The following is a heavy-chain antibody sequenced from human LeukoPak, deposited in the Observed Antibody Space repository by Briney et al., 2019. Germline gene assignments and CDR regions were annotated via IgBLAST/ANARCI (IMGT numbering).Heavy chain of an antibody. D-gene: IGHD3-22*01. J-gene: IGHJ4*02. V-gene: IGHV1-2*02. CDR3: ARDVAYDSSGYYSVHLDY. CDR1: GYTFTGYY. CDR2: INPNSGGT. Sequence: ASVKVSCKASGYTFTGYYMQWVRQAPGQGLEWMGWINPNSGGTNYAQKFQGRVTMTRDTSISTAYMELSRLRSDDTAVYYCARDVAYDSSGYYSVHLDYWGQGTLVTVSS.